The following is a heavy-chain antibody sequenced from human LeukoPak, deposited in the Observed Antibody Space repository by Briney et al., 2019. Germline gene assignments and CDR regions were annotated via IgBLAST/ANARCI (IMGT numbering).Heavy chain of an antibody. D-gene: IGHD4-17*01. V-gene: IGHV1-69*04. Sequence: ASVKVSCKASGGTFSSYAISWVRQAPGQGLEWMGRIIPIFGMANYAQKFQGRVTITADKSTSTAYMELSSLRSEDTAVYYCARERMTTVTRRALDYWGQGTLVTVSS. CDR1: GGTFSSYA. CDR2: IIPIFGMA. J-gene: IGHJ4*02. CDR3: ARERMTTVTRRALDY.